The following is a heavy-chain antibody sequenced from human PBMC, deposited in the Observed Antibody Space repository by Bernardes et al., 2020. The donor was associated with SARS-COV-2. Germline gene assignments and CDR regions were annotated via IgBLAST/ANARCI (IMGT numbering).Heavy chain of an antibody. J-gene: IGHJ3*02. D-gene: IGHD5-12*01. CDR2: ISSSSSTI. Sequence: GGSLRLSCAGSGFPFSSYSMNWVRQAPGKGLEWISYISSSSSTIYYADSVKGRFTITRDNAKKSLDLQMNSLRDEDTAMYYCARDTGYDSPLYAFDIWGQGTMVTVSS. CDR1: GFPFSSYS. V-gene: IGHV3-48*02. CDR3: ARDTGYDSPLYAFDI.